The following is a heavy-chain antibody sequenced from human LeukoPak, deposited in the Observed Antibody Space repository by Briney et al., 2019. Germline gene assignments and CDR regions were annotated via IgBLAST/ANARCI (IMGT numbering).Heavy chain of an antibody. CDR1: GFTFSSYT. V-gene: IGHV3-48*02. D-gene: IGHD3-22*01. CDR3: AREIPPNYYDSSGSKKGYFDY. J-gene: IGHJ4*02. CDR2: ISTSTTI. Sequence: GGSLRLSCAASGFTFSSYTMNWVRQAPGKGLEWVSYISTSTTIYYTDSVKGRFTISRDNAKSSLYLQMNSLRDEDTAVYYCAREIPPNYYDSSGSKKGYFDYWGQGTLVTVSS.